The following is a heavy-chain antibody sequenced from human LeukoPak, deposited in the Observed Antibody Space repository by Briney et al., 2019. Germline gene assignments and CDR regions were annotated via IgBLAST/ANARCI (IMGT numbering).Heavy chain of an antibody. V-gene: IGHV4-59*08. Sequence: SETLSLTCTVSGDTISSYYWSWIRQPPGKGLEWIGYIYYSGSTNYNPSLKSRVTISVDTSKNQFSLKLSSVTAADTAVYYCARRTGSGYRDAFDIWGQGTMVTVSS. CDR1: GDTISSYY. CDR3: ARRTGSGYRDAFDI. J-gene: IGHJ3*02. CDR2: IYYSGST. D-gene: IGHD3-22*01.